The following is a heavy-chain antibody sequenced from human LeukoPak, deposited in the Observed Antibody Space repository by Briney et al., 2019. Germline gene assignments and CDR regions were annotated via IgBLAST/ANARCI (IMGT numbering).Heavy chain of an antibody. J-gene: IGHJ6*03. D-gene: IGHD4-17*01. CDR2: ISSSGSTI. V-gene: IGHV3-11*04. CDR3: ARDQISYGDYVRDYYYYYMDV. CDR1: GFTFSDYY. Sequence: GGSLRLSCAASGFTFSDYYMSWIRQAPGKGLEWVSYISSSGSTIYYADSVKGRFTISRDNAKNSLYLQMNSLRAEDTAVYYCARDQISYGDYVRDYYYYYMDVWGKGTTVTVSS.